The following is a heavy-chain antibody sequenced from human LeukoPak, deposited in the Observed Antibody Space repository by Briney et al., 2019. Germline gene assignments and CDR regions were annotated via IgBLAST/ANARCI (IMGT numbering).Heavy chain of an antibody. V-gene: IGHV5-51*01. CDR3: ARAYVGNSGAFDI. CDR2: IYPGDSDA. CDR1: GYSFTGYW. J-gene: IGHJ3*02. Sequence: GESLKISGKGSGYSFTGYWIGWVRQMPGKGLEWMGIIYPGDSDARYRPSFQGQVTLSADKSISTAYLQWSSLKASDNAMYYCARAYVGNSGAFDIWGQGTMVTVSS. D-gene: IGHD4-23*01.